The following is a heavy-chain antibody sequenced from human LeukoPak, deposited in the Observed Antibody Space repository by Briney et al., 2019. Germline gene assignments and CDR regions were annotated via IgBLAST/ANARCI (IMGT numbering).Heavy chain of an antibody. J-gene: IGHJ4*02. Sequence: SVKVSCKASGDTFSYYAISWVRQAPGQGLEWMRRIVPIFSEANYAQKFQGRVTLTADKSTTTAYMEVTSLRSEDTAVYFCARTAGTGAFDYWGQGTLVTVSS. CDR2: IVPIFSEA. CDR1: GDTFSYYA. CDR3: ARTAGTGAFDY. V-gene: IGHV1-69*04. D-gene: IGHD6-13*01.